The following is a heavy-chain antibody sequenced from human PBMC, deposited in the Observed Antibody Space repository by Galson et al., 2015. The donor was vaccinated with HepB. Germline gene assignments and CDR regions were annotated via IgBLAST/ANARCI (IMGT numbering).Heavy chain of an antibody. D-gene: IGHD1-26*01. CDR3: ARDYIVGPGLDY. V-gene: IGHV3-33*01. J-gene: IGHJ4*02. Sequence: SLRLSCAASGFTFSSYGMHWVRQAPGKGLEWVAVIWSDGSNKYYAESVTGRFAISRDNSKNTLYLQMNSLRAEDTAVYYCARDYIVGPGLDYWGQGTLVTVSS. CDR2: IWSDGSNK. CDR1: GFTFSSYG.